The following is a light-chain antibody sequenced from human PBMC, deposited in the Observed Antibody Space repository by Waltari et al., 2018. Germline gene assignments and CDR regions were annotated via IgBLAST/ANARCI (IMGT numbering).Light chain of an antibody. CDR3: CSYAGSHTWV. CDR1: SNDVGSYNY. J-gene: IGLJ3*02. CDR2: DVT. Sequence: QSALTPPRSVSGSPGQSVTISCTGTSNDVGSYNYVSWYQQHPGRAPKLMIYDVTKRPSGAPDRFSGSKSGNTASLTISGLQAEDEADYYCCSYAGSHTWVFGGGTKLTVL. V-gene: IGLV2-11*01.